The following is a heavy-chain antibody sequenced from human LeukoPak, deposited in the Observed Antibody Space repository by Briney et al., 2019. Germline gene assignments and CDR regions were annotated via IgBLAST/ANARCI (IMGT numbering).Heavy chain of an antibody. J-gene: IGHJ4*02. CDR3: ASSLYYYDSSGYPYYFDY. V-gene: IGHV4-61*01. CDR1: GGSISSSSYY. D-gene: IGHD3-22*01. CDR2: IYYSGST. Sequence: SETLSLTCTVSGGSISSSSYYWSWIRQPPGKGLEWIGYIYYSGSTNYNPSLKSRVTISVDTSKNQFSLKLSSVTAADTAVYYCASSLYYYDSSGYPYYFDYWGQGTLVTVSS.